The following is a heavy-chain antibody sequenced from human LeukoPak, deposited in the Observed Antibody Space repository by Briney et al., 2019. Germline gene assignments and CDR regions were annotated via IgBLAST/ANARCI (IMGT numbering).Heavy chain of an antibody. D-gene: IGHD2-2*01. J-gene: IGHJ4*02. CDR2: IRYDGKYK. Sequence: GGSLRLSCTVSGFVFSDYAMHWVRQSPGKGLEWVAYIRYDGKYKFYADSVKGRFTISRDNSQKTVSLQMNSLRAEDTAVYYCAGPMGPATIFGFDYWGQGTLVTVSS. CDR3: AGPMGPATIFGFDY. CDR1: GFVFSDYA. V-gene: IGHV3-30*02.